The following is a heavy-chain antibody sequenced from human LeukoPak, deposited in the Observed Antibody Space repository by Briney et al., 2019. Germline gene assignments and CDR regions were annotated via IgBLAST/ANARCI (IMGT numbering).Heavy chain of an antibody. V-gene: IGHV4-34*01. CDR3: AREEENWFDP. CDR2: INHSGST. J-gene: IGHJ5*02. Sequence: GSPRLSCAASGFTFSDYYMSWIRQPPGKGLEWIGEINHSGSTNYNPSLKSRVTISVDTSKNQFSLKLSSVTAADTAVYYCAREEENWFDPWGQGTLVTVSS. CDR1: GFTFSDYY.